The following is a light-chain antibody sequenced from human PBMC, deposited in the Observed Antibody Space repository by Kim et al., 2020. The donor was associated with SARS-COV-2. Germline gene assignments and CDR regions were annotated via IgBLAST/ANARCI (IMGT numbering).Light chain of an antibody. CDR2: EVS. CDR3: MQSLQLPPNT. V-gene: IGKV2D-29*02. Sequence: PASIACKSSQSLLYRDGKTYLYWFVQKPGQSPQLLIHEVSTRLSGVPDRFSGSGSGTDFTLKISRVEAEDAGIYYCMQSLQLPPNTFGQGTKLEI. J-gene: IGKJ2*01. CDR1: QSLLYRDGKTY.